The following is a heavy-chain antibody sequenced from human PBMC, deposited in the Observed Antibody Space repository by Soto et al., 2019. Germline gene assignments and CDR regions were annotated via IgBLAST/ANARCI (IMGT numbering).Heavy chain of an antibody. CDR3: ALVTSYYDFWSGPTPSDYYYYGMDV. Sequence: ASVKVSCNASGYTFTGYYMHWVRPAPGQGLEWMGWINPNSAGTNYAQKFQGRVTMTRDTSISTAYMELSRLRSDDTAVYYCALVTSYYDFWSGPTPSDYYYYGMDVWGQGTTVTVSS. CDR1: GYTFTGYY. CDR2: INPNSAGT. J-gene: IGHJ6*02. V-gene: IGHV1-2*02. D-gene: IGHD3-3*01.